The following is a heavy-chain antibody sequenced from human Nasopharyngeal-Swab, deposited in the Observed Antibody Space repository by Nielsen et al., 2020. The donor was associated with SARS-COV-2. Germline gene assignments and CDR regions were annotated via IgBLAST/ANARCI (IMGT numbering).Heavy chain of an antibody. CDR2: ISYDGSNK. Sequence: GESLKISCAASGFTFSSYGMHWVRQAPGKGLEWVAVISYDGSNKYYADSVKGRFTISRDNSKNTLYLQMNSLRAEDTAVYYCAKGEAYYYDGKAFDIWGQGTMVTVSS. V-gene: IGHV3-30*18. CDR1: GFTFSSYG. J-gene: IGHJ3*02. CDR3: AKGEAYYYDGKAFDI. D-gene: IGHD3-22*01.